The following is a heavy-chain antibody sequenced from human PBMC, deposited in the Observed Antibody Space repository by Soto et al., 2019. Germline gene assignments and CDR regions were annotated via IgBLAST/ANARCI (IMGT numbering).Heavy chain of an antibody. CDR3: ARIGGRTAYYDILTGYYRPNNWFDP. D-gene: IGHD3-9*01. CDR1: GYTFTSYD. J-gene: IGHJ5*02. CDR2: MNPNSGNT. V-gene: IGHV1-8*01. Sequence: ASVKVSCKASGYTFTSYDINWVRQATGQGLERMGWMNPNSGNTGYAQKFQGRVTMTRNTSISTAYMELSSLRSEDTAVYYCARIGGRTAYYDILTGYYRPNNWFDPWGQGTLVTVSS.